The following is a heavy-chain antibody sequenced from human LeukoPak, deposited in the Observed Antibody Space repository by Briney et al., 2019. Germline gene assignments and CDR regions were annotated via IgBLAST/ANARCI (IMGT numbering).Heavy chain of an antibody. CDR3: ARGGSGYYYRDAFDI. V-gene: IGHV4-39*01. CDR2: IYYSGST. D-gene: IGHD3-22*01. J-gene: IGHJ3*02. CDR1: GASISGSGYY. Sequence: PSETLSLTCAVSGASISGSGYYWGWIRQPPGKGLEWIGNIYYSGSTYYNPSLKSRVTISVDTSKNQFSLKLSSVTAADTAVYYCARGGSGYYYRDAFDIWGQGTMVTVSS.